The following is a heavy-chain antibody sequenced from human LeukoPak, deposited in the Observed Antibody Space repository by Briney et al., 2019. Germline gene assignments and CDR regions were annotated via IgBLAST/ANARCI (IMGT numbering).Heavy chain of an antibody. Sequence: ASVKVSCKASGYTFTGYYMHWMRQAPGQGLEWMGWINPNSGGTNYAQKFQGRVTMTRDTSISTAYMELSRLRSDDTAVYYCARESRKWLVGGLDYMDVWGKGTTVTVSS. D-gene: IGHD6-19*01. CDR1: GYTFTGYY. CDR2: INPNSGGT. CDR3: ARESRKWLVGGLDYMDV. V-gene: IGHV1-2*02. J-gene: IGHJ6*03.